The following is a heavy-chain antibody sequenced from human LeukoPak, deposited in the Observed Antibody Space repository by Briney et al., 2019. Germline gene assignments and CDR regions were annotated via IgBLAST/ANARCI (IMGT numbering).Heavy chain of an antibody. CDR1: GYTFTSYA. CDR2: INTNSGGT. V-gene: IGHV1-2*02. J-gene: IGHJ3*01. Sequence: GASVKVSCKASGYTFTSYAMNWVRQAPGQGLEWMGWINTNSGGTNYAQKFQGRVTMTRDTSISTAYMELSRLRSDDTAVYYCARVRWLQYDYDAFDFWGQGTVVSVSS. D-gene: IGHD5-24*01. CDR3: ARVRWLQYDYDAFDF.